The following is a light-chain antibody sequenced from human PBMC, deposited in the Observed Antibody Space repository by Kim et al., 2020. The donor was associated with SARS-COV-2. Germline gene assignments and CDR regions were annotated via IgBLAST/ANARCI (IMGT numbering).Light chain of an antibody. J-gene: IGLJ1*01. V-gene: IGLV2-8*01. CDR1: GSDLGGYNF. CDR2: DVN. Sequence: QSVTISFTRTGSDLGGYNFVSWHQQHPGKAPKLIIYDVNKRPSGVPNRFSGSKSGNTASLTVSGLQAEDEADYYCSSYAGTSNFYVFGTGTKVTVL. CDR3: SSYAGTSNFYV.